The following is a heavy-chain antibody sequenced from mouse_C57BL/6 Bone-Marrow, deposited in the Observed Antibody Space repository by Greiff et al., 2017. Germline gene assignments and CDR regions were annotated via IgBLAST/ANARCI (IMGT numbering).Heavy chain of an antibody. V-gene: IGHV5-4*03. CDR3: ARGGSTMNDY. D-gene: IGHD2-4*01. J-gene: IGHJ2*01. CDR1: GFTFSSYA. CDR2: ISDGGSYT. Sequence: VMLVESGGGLVKPGGSLKLSCAASGFTFSSYAMSWVRQTPEKRLEWVATISDGGSYTYYPDNVKGRFTISRDNAKNNLYLQMSHLKAEDTAMYYCARGGSTMNDYWGQGTTLTVSS.